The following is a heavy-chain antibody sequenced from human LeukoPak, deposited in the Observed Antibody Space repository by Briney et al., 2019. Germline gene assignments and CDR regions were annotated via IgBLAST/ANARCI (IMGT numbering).Heavy chain of an antibody. CDR2: IYYSGST. CDR3: ARHRTVRGVWLFDP. Sequence: SETLSLTCTVSGGSISSYYWSWIRQPPGKGLEWIGYIYYSGSTNYNPSLKSRVTISVDTSKNQFSLKLSSVTAADTAVHYCARHRTVRGVWLFDPWGQGTLVTVSS. CDR1: GGSISSYY. J-gene: IGHJ5*02. D-gene: IGHD3-10*01. V-gene: IGHV4-59*08.